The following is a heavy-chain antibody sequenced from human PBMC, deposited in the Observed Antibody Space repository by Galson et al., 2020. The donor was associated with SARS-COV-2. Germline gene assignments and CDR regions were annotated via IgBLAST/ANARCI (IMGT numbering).Heavy chain of an antibody. CDR3: ARGELGY. V-gene: IGHV4-30-4*07. Sequence: SETLSLTCAVSGGSISSGGYSWSWIRQPPGKGLEWIGYIYYSGSTYYNPSLKSRVTISVDTSKNQFSLKLSSVTAADTAVYYCARGELGYWGQGTRLTVSS. CDR2: IYYSGST. D-gene: IGHD1-26*01. J-gene: IGHJ4*02. CDR1: GGSISSGGYS.